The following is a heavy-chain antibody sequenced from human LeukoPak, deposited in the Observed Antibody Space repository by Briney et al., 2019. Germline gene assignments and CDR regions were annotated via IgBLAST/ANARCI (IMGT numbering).Heavy chain of an antibody. Sequence: SETLSLTCAVYGGPFSGYYWRWIRQPPGKGLEWIGEINHRGSTNYSPSLKSRVTISVDTSKNQFSLKLSSVTAADTAVYYCARASSSNRNVLRNYYYMDVWGKGTTVIVSS. D-gene: IGHD2-2*01. J-gene: IGHJ6*03. CDR3: ARASSSNRNVLRNYYYMDV. CDR2: INHRGST. CDR1: GGPFSGYY. V-gene: IGHV4-34*01.